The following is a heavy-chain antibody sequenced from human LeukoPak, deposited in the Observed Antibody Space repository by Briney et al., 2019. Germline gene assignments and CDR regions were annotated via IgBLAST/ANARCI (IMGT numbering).Heavy chain of an antibody. CDR1: GFTFGSYA. J-gene: IGHJ4*02. D-gene: IGHD6-19*01. CDR3: ARDHPGSGWYVDY. CDR2: ISGSGGGP. Sequence: PGGSLRLSCAASGFTFGSYAMGWVRQAPGKGLEWVSAISGSGGGPYYTDSVKGRFTISKDNSKDTLYLQMNSLRDEDTAVYYCARDHPGSGWYVDYWGQGTLVTVSS. V-gene: IGHV3-23*01.